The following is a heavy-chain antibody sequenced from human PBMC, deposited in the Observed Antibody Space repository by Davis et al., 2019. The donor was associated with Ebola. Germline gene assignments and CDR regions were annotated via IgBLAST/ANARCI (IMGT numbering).Heavy chain of an antibody. Sequence: GGSLRLSCAASGFTFSSYAMSWVRQAPGKGLEWVSAISGSGGSTYYADSVKGRFTISRDDSKNTIYLQMSSLRGDDTAVYFCARDGVAATPGFEYWGQGTLVTVSS. CDR2: ISGSGGST. CDR1: GFTFSSYA. V-gene: IGHV3-23*01. CDR3: ARDGVAATPGFEY. D-gene: IGHD2-15*01. J-gene: IGHJ4*02.